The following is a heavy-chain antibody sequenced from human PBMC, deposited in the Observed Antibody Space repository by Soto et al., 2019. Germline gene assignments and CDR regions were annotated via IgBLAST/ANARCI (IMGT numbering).Heavy chain of an antibody. CDR3: ARGSSGWPPRVDY. CDR1: GGPISSYY. V-gene: IGHV4-59*01. CDR2: IYYSGST. D-gene: IGHD6-19*01. J-gene: IGHJ4*02. Sequence: QVQLQESGPGLVKPSETLSLNCTVSGGPISSYYWRWIRQSPGKGLEWIGYIYYSGSTNYNPSLKSRVTMSVDTTKNQFSLELSAVTAADTAVYYCARGSSGWPPRVDYWGQGTLVTVSS.